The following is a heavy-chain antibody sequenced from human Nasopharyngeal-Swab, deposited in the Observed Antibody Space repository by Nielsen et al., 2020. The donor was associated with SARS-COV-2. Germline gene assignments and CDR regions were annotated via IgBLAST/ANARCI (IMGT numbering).Heavy chain of an antibody. CDR3: ARDSIVVVGLGMDV. V-gene: IGHV3-7*03. Sequence: GESLKIPCAASGFTFSSYWMSWVRQAPGKGLEWVANIKQDGSEKYYVDSVKGRFTISRDNAKNSLYLQMNSLRSEDTAVYYCARDSIVVVGLGMDVWGQGTTVTVSS. CDR1: GFTFSSYW. D-gene: IGHD2-2*01. CDR2: IKQDGSEK. J-gene: IGHJ6*02.